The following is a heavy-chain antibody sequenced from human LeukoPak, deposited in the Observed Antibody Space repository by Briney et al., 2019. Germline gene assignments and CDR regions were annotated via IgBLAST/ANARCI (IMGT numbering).Heavy chain of an antibody. V-gene: IGHV3-74*01. D-gene: IGHD6-13*01. J-gene: IGHJ4*02. CDR1: GFPFSISW. CDR3: VRGIAAAGNVY. CDR2: INSDGSST. Sequence: GGSLRLSCAASGFPFSISWMHWVRQAPGKGLVWVSRINSDGSSTIYADSVKGRFTIYRDNTKNTMYLQMNSVRAEDTAVYYCVRGIAAAGNVYWGQGTLVTVSS.